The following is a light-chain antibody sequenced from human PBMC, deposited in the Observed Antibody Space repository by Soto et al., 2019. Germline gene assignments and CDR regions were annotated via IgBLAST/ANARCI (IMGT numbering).Light chain of an antibody. V-gene: IGLV2-23*02. CDR2: EVT. CDR3: CSYAGSGALGV. J-gene: IGLJ1*01. Sequence: QSVLTQPASVSGSPGQSITISCTGTSRDFGYYNLVSWFRQHPGNAPKLIIYEVTKRPSGVSDRFSGSKSGNTASLTISGLQPEDEADYYCCSYAGSGALGVFGAGTKVTV. CDR1: SRDFGYYNL.